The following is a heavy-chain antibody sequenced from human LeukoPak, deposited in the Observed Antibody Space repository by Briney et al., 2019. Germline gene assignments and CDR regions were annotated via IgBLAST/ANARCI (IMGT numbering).Heavy chain of an antibody. D-gene: IGHD6-13*01. V-gene: IGHV1-2*02. CDR2: INPNTGDT. Sequence: SVKVSCKASGYTFTAYYMHWVRQAPGQGREWMGWINPNTGDTNSAEWFQGRVTMTRDSSISTAYLELSRLTSDDTAVYYCARDMWQQFDWFDPWGQGTLVTVSS. J-gene: IGHJ5*02. CDR3: ARDMWQQFDWFDP. CDR1: GYTFTAYY.